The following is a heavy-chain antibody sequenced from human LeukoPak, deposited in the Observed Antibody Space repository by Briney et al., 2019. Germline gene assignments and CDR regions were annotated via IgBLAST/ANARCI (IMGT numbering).Heavy chain of an antibody. D-gene: IGHD5-18*01. CDR3: ARGTSYGLDY. J-gene: IGHJ4*02. CDR1: GYTFTRYY. Sequence: GASVEVSCKASGYTFTRYYMHWVRQAPGQGLEWMGWINHNSGGTNYAQKFPGSVTMTRDTSISTAFMELSRLRSDDTAVYYCARGTSYGLDYWGQGTLVTVSS. V-gene: IGHV1-2*02. CDR2: INHNSGGT.